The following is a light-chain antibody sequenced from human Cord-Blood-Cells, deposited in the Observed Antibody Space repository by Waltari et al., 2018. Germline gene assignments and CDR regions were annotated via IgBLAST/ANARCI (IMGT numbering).Light chain of an antibody. J-gene: IGLJ1*01. CDR3: QVWDSSSDHYV. CDR1: NLGSKS. Sequence: SYVLTQPPSVSVAPGKTARITFGGNNLGSKSVPWYQQKPGQAPVLVVYDDSDRTSGIPERFSGSNSGNTATLTISRVEAGDEADYYCQVWDSSSDHYVFGTGTKVTVL. CDR2: DDS. V-gene: IGLV3-21*03.